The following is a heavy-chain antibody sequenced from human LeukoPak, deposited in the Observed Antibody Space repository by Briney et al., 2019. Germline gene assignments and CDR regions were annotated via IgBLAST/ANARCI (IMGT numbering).Heavy chain of an antibody. J-gene: IGHJ6*02. CDR2: IIPMLGIA. Sequence: SVKVSCKASGYTFTGYYMHWVRQAPGQGLEWMGRIIPMLGIANYAQKFQGRVTITADKSTSTAYMELSSLRSEDTAVYYCARDQEAVTTDYFYYGMDVWGQGTTLTVSS. V-gene: IGHV1-69*04. CDR3: ARDQEAVTTDYFYYGMDV. CDR1: GYTFTGYY. D-gene: IGHD4-11*01.